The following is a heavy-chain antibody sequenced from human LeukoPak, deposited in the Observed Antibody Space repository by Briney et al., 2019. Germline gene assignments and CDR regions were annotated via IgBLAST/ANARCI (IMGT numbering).Heavy chain of an antibody. CDR3: AKDQGDCTGSTCYLRYLEY. Sequence: PGGSLRLSCSPSGFTLASYSMSWVRQAPGKGLQWVSFISGSGNNVLYADSVKGRFTISRDNSKNTVYMQMTSLRVEDTGLYYCAKDQGDCTGSTCYLRYLEYWGQGILVTVSS. V-gene: IGHV3-48*01. D-gene: IGHD2-15*01. CDR1: GFTLASYS. CDR2: ISGSGNNV. J-gene: IGHJ4*02.